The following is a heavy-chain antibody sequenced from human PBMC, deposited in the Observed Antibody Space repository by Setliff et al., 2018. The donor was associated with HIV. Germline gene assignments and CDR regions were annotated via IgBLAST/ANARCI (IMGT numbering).Heavy chain of an antibody. Sequence: SETLSLTCTVSGYSISSGYYWGWIRQPPGKGLEWIGSTYHSGSTYYNPSLKSRVTISVDTSKNQFSLKLTSVTAADTAVYYCARGHCSGTNCYGVDYYGMDVWGQGTTVTVSS. CDR3: ARGHCSGTNCYGVDYYGMDV. J-gene: IGHJ6*02. D-gene: IGHD2-2*01. V-gene: IGHV4-38-2*02. CDR1: GYSISSGYY. CDR2: TYHSGST.